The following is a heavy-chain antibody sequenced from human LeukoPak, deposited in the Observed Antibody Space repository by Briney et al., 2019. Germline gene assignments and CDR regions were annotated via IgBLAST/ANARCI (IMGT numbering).Heavy chain of an antibody. CDR2: ISYDGSNK. V-gene: IGHV3-30*03. CDR1: GFTFSSYG. J-gene: IGHJ4*02. CDR3: ATPRRDCDILTGYSYYFDY. D-gene: IGHD3-9*01. Sequence: GGSLRLSCAASGFTFSSYGMHWVRQAPGKGLEWVAVISYDGSNKYYADSVKGRFTISRDNSKNTLYLQMNSLRAEDTAVYYCATPRRDCDILTGYSYYFDYWGQGTLVTVSS.